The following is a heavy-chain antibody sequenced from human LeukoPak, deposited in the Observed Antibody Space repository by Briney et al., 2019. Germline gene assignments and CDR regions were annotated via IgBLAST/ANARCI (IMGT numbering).Heavy chain of an antibody. D-gene: IGHD6-6*01. V-gene: IGHV3-7*01. CDR3: AREYSSSPAFDY. CDR2: IKQDGSEK. CDR1: GFTFSSHW. J-gene: IGHJ4*02. Sequence: GGSLRLSCAASGFTFSSHWMSWVRQAPGKGLEWVANIKQDGSEKYYVDSVKGRFTISRDNAKNSLYLQMNSLRAEDTAVYYCAREYSSSPAFDYWGQGTLVTVSS.